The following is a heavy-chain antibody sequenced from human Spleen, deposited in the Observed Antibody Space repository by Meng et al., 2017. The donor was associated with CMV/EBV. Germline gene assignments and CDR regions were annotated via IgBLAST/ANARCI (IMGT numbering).Heavy chain of an antibody. D-gene: IGHD1-26*01. Sequence: GESLKISCAASEFTFSNYAMNWVRQAPGKGLEWVSGISSSGGSTYYADSVKGRFIISRDNSKNTLYLQMNSLRVEDTAVYYCAKGREGMDVWGQGTTVTVSS. J-gene: IGHJ6*02. CDR1: EFTFSNYA. CDR2: ISSSGGST. V-gene: IGHV3-23*01. CDR3: AKGREGMDV.